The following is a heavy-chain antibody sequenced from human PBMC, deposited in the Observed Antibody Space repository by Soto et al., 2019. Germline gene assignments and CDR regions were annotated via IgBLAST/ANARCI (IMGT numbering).Heavy chain of an antibody. CDR2: IIPIFGTA. D-gene: IGHD5-18*01. Sequence: GASVKVSCKASGGTFSSYAISWVRQAPGQGLEWMGGIIPIFGTANYAQKLQGRVTMTTDTSTSTAYMELRSLRSDDTAVYYCARDRPTRRGYSYGYGYWGEGTLVTVSS. J-gene: IGHJ4*02. V-gene: IGHV1-69*05. CDR1: GGTFSSYA. CDR3: ARDRPTRRGYSYGYGY.